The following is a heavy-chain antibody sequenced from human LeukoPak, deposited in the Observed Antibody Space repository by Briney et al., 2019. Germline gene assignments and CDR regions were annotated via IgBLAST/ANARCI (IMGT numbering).Heavy chain of an antibody. D-gene: IGHD5-24*01. CDR1: GFTFSSYS. CDR3: AREMATSLGAFDI. CDR2: ISSSSSTI. J-gene: IGHJ3*02. V-gene: IGHV3-48*04. Sequence: PGGSLRLSCAASGFTFSSYSMNWVRQAPGKGLEWVSYISSSSSTIYYADSVKGRFTISRDNAKNSLYLQMNSLRAEDTAVYYCAREMATSLGAFDIWGQGTVVTVSS.